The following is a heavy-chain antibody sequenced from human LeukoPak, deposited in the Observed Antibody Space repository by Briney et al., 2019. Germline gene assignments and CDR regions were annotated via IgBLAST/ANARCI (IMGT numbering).Heavy chain of an antibody. V-gene: IGHV4-59*01. J-gene: IGHJ4*02. CDR3: ARGRGHQDY. D-gene: IGHD3-10*01. CDR2: IYYSGST. CDR1: GGSISSYY. Sequence: SETLSLTCTVSGGSISSYYWSWIRQPPGKGLEWIGYIYYSGSTNYNPSLKSRVTISVDTSKNQFSLKLSSVTAADTAVYYCARGRGHQDYWGQGTLVTVSS.